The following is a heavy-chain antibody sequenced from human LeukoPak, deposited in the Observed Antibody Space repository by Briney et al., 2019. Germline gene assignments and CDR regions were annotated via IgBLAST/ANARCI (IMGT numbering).Heavy chain of an antibody. J-gene: IGHJ4*02. V-gene: IGHV3-64D*06. CDR3: VILPSPIVVVPAAAG. D-gene: IGHD2-2*01. Sequence: PGGSLRLSRSASGFTFSSYAMHWVRQAPGKGLEYVSAISSNGGSTYYADSVKGRFTISRDNSKNTLYLQMSSLRAEDTAVYYCVILPSPIVVVPAAAGWGQGTLVTVSS. CDR2: ISSNGGST. CDR1: GFTFSSYA.